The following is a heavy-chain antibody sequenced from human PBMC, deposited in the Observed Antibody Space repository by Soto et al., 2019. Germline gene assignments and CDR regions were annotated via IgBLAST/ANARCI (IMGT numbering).Heavy chain of an antibody. CDR2: VEGGATT. CDR1: GYTFSSCA. D-gene: IGHD2-21*01. Sequence: EVHLWESGGDLVQPGGSLRVSCVGSGYTFSSCAMSWVRQAPGKGLEWVSGVEGGATTDYADSVKGRFTISRDNCLDTLYVQMNSLRAEDTAVYYCATLLVFSSGGSCYSHVADYWGQGTLVTVSS. CDR3: ATLLVFSSGGSCYSHVADY. V-gene: IGHV3-23*01. J-gene: IGHJ4*02.